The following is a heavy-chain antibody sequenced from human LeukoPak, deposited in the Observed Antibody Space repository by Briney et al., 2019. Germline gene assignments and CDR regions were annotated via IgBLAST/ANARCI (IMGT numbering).Heavy chain of an antibody. D-gene: IGHD6-6*01. V-gene: IGHV4-4*07. CDR1: GDSIRSYY. CDR3: ARDRSSYFDS. Sequence: SETLSLTCIVSGDSIRSYYWSWIRQPAGKGLEWIGRIYNSGSTNYNPSLKSRVTMSVDTSKNQFALKLSSVTAADTAVYYCARDRSSYFDSWGQGTLVTVST. J-gene: IGHJ4*02. CDR2: IYNSGST.